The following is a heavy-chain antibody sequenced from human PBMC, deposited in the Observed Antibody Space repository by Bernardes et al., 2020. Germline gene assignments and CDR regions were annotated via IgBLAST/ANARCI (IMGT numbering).Heavy chain of an antibody. D-gene: IGHD5-12*01. Sequence: SETLSLTCTVSGGSISSYYWSWIRQPPGKGLEWIGYIYYSGSTNYNPSLKSRVTISVDTSKNQFSLKLSSVTAADTAVYYCARSSGYDYYYYYGMDVWGKGTTVTVSS. J-gene: IGHJ6*04. V-gene: IGHV4-59*01. CDR1: GGSISSYY. CDR2: IYYSGST. CDR3: ARSSGYDYYYYYGMDV.